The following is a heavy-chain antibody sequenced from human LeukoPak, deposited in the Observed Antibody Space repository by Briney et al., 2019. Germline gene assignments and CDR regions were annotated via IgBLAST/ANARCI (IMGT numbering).Heavy chain of an antibody. V-gene: IGHV3-23*01. CDR1: GFTFSSYA. Sequence: GGSLRLSCAASGFTFSSYAMSWVRQAPGKGLEWVSAISGSGGSTYYADSVKGRYTISKDNSKNTLYLQMNSLRAEDTAVYYCAKDVMVRGFNWFDPWGQGTLVTVSS. CDR2: ISGSGGST. CDR3: AKDVMVRGFNWFDP. J-gene: IGHJ5*02. D-gene: IGHD3-10*01.